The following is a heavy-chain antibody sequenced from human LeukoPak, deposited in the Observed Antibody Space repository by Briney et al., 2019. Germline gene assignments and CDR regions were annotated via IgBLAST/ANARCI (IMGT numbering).Heavy chain of an antibody. J-gene: IGHJ4*02. CDR3: ARVPGYGGNSDY. D-gene: IGHD4-23*01. CDR2: INPSGDST. CDR1: GYTFTRYY. Sequence: ASVKVSCKASGYTFTRYYIHWVRQAPGQGLEWMGTINPSGDSTSYAQKFQGRVTMTRDTSTSTVYMELSSLTSEDTAVYYCARVPGYGGNSDYSGQGTLVTVSS. V-gene: IGHV1-46*01.